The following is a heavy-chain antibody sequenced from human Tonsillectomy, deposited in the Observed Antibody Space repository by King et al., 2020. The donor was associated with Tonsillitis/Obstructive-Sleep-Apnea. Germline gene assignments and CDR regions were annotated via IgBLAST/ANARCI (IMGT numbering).Heavy chain of an antibody. V-gene: IGHV3-23*04. Sequence: VQLVESGGGLVHPGGSLRVSCAASGFTFNSPAMTWVRQAPGKGLEWVSTISDGAGDTYYADSVKGRFTISRHNSKNTLSLQMNSLRAEDTAVYYCALGGDYYVSNGYSHRNCFDPWGQGTLVTVSS. CDR1: GFTFNSPA. CDR2: ISDGAGDT. D-gene: IGHD3-22*01. J-gene: IGHJ5*02. CDR3: ALGGDYYVSNGYSHRNCFDP.